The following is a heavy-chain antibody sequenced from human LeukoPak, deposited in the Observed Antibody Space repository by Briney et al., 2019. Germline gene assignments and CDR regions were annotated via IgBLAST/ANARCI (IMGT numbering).Heavy chain of an antibody. D-gene: IGHD6-13*01. V-gene: IGHV1-69*13. CDR1: GGTFNSYA. CDR2: IIPIFGTA. Sequence: ASVKVSCKASGGTFNSYAISWVRQAPGQGLEWMGGIIPIFGTANYAQKFQGRVTITADESTSTAYMELSSLRSEDTAVYYCARGYSSSPPRWAFDYWGQGTLVTVSS. J-gene: IGHJ4*02. CDR3: ARGYSSSPPRWAFDY.